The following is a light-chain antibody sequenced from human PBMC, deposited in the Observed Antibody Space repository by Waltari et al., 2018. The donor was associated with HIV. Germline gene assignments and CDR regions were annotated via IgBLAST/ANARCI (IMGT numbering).Light chain of an antibody. CDR1: QSSGSS. J-gene: IGKJ4*01. Sequence: DIQMAQSPSSVTGSVGATVTITCRARQSSGSSLDWYQHQPGRAPKLPIFAASKLQNGGPPRFAGSGSGTYFALTISSLQSDDSATYYCQQADSFPHTFGGGTRVEIE. CDR2: AAS. V-gene: IGKV1-12*01. CDR3: QQADSFPHT.